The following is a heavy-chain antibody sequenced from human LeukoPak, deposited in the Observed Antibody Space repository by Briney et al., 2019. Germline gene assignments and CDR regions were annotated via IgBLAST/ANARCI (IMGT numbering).Heavy chain of an antibody. V-gene: IGHV3-7*01. CDR2: IKQDGSEK. D-gene: IGHD5-12*01. CDR3: ARAGGYASSWAY. Sequence: GGSLRLSCAASGFTFSSYWMSWVRQAPGKGLEWVANIKQDGSEKNYVDSVKGRFTISRDNAKNSLDLQMNSLRVEDTAVYYCARAGGYASSWAYWGQGTLVTVSS. CDR1: GFTFSSYW. J-gene: IGHJ4*02.